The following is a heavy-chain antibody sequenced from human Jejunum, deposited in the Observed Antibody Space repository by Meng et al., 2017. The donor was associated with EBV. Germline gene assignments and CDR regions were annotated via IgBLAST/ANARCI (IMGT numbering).Heavy chain of an antibody. Sequence: EGPFIQAGAEVKKPWAPVKTSCKVSGYISSDYYIHWVRQAPGEGLEWMGLVDPQDDETLYAEKFQGRVTITADTSPDTAYMELSSLRSEDTAIYYCALVLRARFNYFDPWGQGTLVTVSS. CDR1: GYISSDYY. V-gene: IGHV1-69-2*01. CDR3: ALVLRARFNYFDP. J-gene: IGHJ5*02. CDR2: VDPQDDET. D-gene: IGHD4/OR15-4a*01.